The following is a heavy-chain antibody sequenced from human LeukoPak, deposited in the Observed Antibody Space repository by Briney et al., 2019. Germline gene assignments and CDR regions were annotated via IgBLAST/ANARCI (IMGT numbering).Heavy chain of an antibody. CDR2: ISAYNGNT. V-gene: IGHV1-18*01. CDR1: GGTFSSYA. J-gene: IGHJ4*02. CDR3: ARDYHTIFGVVIISYFDY. Sequence: ASVKVSCTASGGTFSSYAISWVRQAPGQGLEWMGWISAYNGNTNYAQKLQGRVTMTTDTSTSTAYMELRSLRSDDTAVYYCARDYHTIFGVVIISYFDYWGQGTLVTVSS. D-gene: IGHD3-3*01.